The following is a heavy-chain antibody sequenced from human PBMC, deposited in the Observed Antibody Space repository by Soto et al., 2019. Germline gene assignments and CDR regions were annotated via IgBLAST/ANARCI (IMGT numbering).Heavy chain of an antibody. D-gene: IGHD5-12*01. CDR3: ARVTVATWNN. J-gene: IGHJ4*02. Sequence: EVQLVESGGTLVQPGGSLRLSCAASGFTFSSYWMYWVRQAPGKGLVWVSHISSDGSRTSYADSVKGRFTISRDNAKKTVYLKMNSLRADEAAVYYCARVTVATWNNWGQGTLVTVSS. V-gene: IGHV3-74*01. CDR2: ISSDGSRT. CDR1: GFTFSSYW.